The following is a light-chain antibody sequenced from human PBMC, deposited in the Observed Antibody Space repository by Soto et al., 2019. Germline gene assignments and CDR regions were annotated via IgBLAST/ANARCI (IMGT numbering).Light chain of an antibody. CDR2: GGS. CDR3: QQYNGWPRT. Sequence: MMTQSPVTLSVSPGERATLSCRTSQSVSSNLAWYQLKPGQAPRLLMYGGSTRATGIPARFSGSGSGTEFTLTISSLQSEDSAVYYCQQYNGWPRTFGQGTKVEIK. CDR1: QSVSSN. V-gene: IGKV3-15*01. J-gene: IGKJ1*01.